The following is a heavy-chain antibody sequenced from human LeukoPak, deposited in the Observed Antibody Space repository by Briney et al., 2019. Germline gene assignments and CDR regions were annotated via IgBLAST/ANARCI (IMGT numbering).Heavy chain of an antibody. CDR1: GYAFTNYD. CDR3: ARAPYYFDSSGYPNDAFGI. Sequence: ASVKVSCKASGYAFTNYDINWVRQATGQGLEWMGWMNPNTGITDYAQTFQGRVTMTRNTSISTAYMQLSSLRSDDTAVYYCARAPYYFDSSGYPNDAFGIWGQGTMVTVSS. J-gene: IGHJ3*02. D-gene: IGHD3-22*01. CDR2: MNPNTGIT. V-gene: IGHV1-8*01.